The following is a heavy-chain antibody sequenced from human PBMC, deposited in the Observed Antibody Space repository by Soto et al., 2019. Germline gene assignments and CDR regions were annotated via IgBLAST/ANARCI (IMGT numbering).Heavy chain of an antibody. V-gene: IGHV3-21*06. CDR1: GFSFGDYS. Sequence: GGSLRLSCVASGFSFGDYSMNWVRQAPGKGPEWVSSISSSSYIDYADSLRGRFTVSRDNARNSLYLQIDSLGVEDTAVYYCATPYYFHHWGPGTLVTVSS. CDR3: ATPYYFHH. D-gene: IGHD3-16*01. CDR2: ISSSSYI. J-gene: IGHJ1*01.